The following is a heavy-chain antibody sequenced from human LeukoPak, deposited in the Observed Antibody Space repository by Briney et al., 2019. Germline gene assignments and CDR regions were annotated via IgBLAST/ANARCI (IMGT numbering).Heavy chain of an antibody. Sequence: SETLSLTCAVYGGSFSGYYWSWLRQPPGKGLEWIGEINHSGSTNYNPSLKSRVTISVDTSKNQFSLKLSSVTAADTAVYYCARSAGVGWFDPWGQGTLVTVSS. CDR2: INHSGST. CDR3: ARSAGVGWFDP. V-gene: IGHV4-34*01. J-gene: IGHJ5*02. D-gene: IGHD3-3*01. CDR1: GGSFSGYY.